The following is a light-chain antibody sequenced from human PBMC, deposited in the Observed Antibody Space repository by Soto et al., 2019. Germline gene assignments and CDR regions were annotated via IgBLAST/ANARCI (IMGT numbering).Light chain of an antibody. CDR1: QSVSSN. CDR2: CI. Sequence: EILMTQSPATLSVSPGERATLSCRASQSVSSNLAWYQQKTWPGSQAPHLWCIQQGHWYPSQVQWQWSGTEFTLTISSLQSEDFAVYYCQHYNNWPYTFRQGTKLEIK. V-gene: IGKV3-15*01. CDR3: QHYNNWPYT. J-gene: IGKJ2*01.